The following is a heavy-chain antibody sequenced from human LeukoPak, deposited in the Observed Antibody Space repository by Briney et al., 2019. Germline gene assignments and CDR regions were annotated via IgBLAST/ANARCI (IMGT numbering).Heavy chain of an antibody. CDR1: GFTFRNYV. Sequence: GGSLRLSCTASGFTFRNYVIHWVRQAPGKGLEWVAVTSSDLNVKSYADSVKGRFTISRDNSRSTLYLQMNSLRPEDTAIYYCAREGYYGSGSPPSLYFDYWGQGTLVSVSS. CDR3: AREGYYGSGSPPSLYFDY. CDR2: TSSDLNVK. D-gene: IGHD3-10*01. J-gene: IGHJ4*02. V-gene: IGHV3-30-3*01.